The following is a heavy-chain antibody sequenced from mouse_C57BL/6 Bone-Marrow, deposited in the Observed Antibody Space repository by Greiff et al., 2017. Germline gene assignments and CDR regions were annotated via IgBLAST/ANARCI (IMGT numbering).Heavy chain of an antibody. V-gene: IGHV1-5*01. D-gene: IGHD4-1*01. CDR2: IYPGNSDT. J-gene: IGHJ1*03. CDR1: GYTFTSYW. CDR3: TSNGDGYFDV. Sequence: VQLQQPGAELVKPGASVKMSCKASGYTFTSYWMHWVKQRPGQGLEWIGAIYPGNSDTSYNQKFKGKAKLTAVTSASTAYMELSSLTNEDSAVYYFTSNGDGYFDVWGTGTTVTASS.